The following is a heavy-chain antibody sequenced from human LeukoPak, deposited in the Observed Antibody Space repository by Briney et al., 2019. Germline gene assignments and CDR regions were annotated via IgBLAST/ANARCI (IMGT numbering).Heavy chain of an antibody. D-gene: IGHD5-18*01. J-gene: IGHJ4*02. CDR1: GGSFSGYY. Sequence: SETLSLTCAVYGGSFSGYYWSWIRQPPGKGLEWIGEINHSGSTNYNPSLKSRVTISVDTSKNQFSLKLSSVTAADTAVYYCARDPRYSYSRWGQGTLVTVSS. V-gene: IGHV4-34*01. CDR2: INHSGST. CDR3: ARDPRYSYSR.